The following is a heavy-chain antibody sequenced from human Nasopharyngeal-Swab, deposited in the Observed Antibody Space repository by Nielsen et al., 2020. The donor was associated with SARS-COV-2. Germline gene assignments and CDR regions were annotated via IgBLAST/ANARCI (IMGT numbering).Heavy chain of an antibody. CDR2: IYHSGST. CDR3: ARHIRLWSGYHTPFDY. J-gene: IGHJ4*02. V-gene: IGHV4-4*01. D-gene: IGHD3-3*01. Sequence: WIRQPPGKGLEWIGEIYHSGSTNYNPSLKSRVTISVDKSKNQFSLKLSSVTAADTAVYCCARHIRLWSGYHTPFDYWGQGTLVTVSS.